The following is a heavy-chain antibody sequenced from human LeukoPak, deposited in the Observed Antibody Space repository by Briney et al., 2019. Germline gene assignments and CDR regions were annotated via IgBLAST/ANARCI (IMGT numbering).Heavy chain of an antibody. CDR2: INIDGGSA. CDR3: AREGFSGGRYYFDY. Sequence: PGGSLRLSCAASGFTFSSYWMHWVRQAPGKGLVWVSRINIDGGSASYADSVRGRLTISRDNAKSTLYLQMSSLRAEDTAVYYCAREGFSGGRYYFDYWGQGTLVTVSS. CDR1: GFTFSSYW. J-gene: IGHJ4*02. D-gene: IGHD6-19*01. V-gene: IGHV3-74*01.